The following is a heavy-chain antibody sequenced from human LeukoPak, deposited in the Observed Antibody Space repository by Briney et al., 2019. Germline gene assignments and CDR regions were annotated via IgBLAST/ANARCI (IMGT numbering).Heavy chain of an antibody. CDR1: GFTFSSYS. D-gene: IGHD2-2*01. V-gene: IGHV3-21*01. Sequence: GGSLRLSCAASGFTFSSYSMNWVRQAPGKGLEWVSSISSSSSYIYYADSVKGRFTISRDNAKNSLYLQLTSLRAEDTAVYYCARDLGPAATEFDYWGQGTLVTVSS. J-gene: IGHJ4*02. CDR2: ISSSSSYI. CDR3: ARDLGPAATEFDY.